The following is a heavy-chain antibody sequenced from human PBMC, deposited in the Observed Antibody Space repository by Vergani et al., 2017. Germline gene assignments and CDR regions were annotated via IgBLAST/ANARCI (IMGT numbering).Heavy chain of an antibody. CDR2: IYYSGST. Sequence: QVRLQESGPGLVKPSETLSLTCTVSGGSISSGGYYWSWIRQHPGKGLEWIGYIYYSGSTYYNPSLKSRVTISVDTSKNQFSLKLSSVTAADTAVYYCARDRGSGSYAFDIWGQGTMVTVSS. V-gene: IGHV4-31*03. J-gene: IGHJ3*02. CDR1: GGSISSGGYY. D-gene: IGHD3-10*01. CDR3: ARDRGSGSYAFDI.